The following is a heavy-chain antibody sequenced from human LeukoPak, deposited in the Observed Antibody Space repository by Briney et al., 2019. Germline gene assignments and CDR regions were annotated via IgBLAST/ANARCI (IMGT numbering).Heavy chain of an antibody. CDR3: AKVAGGGYYDSSGYYYDDY. CDR2: ISGSGGST. Sequence: GGSLRLSCAASGFTFSSYAMSWVRQAPGKGLEWVSAISGSGGSTYYADSVKGRFTISRDNSKNTLYLQMNSLRAEDTAVYYCAKVAGGGYYDSSGYYYDDYWGQGTLVTVSS. J-gene: IGHJ4*02. D-gene: IGHD3-22*01. CDR1: GFTFSSYA. V-gene: IGHV3-23*01.